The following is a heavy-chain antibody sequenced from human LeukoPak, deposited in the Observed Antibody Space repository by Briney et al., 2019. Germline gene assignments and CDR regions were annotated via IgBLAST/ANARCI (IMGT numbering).Heavy chain of an antibody. D-gene: IGHD4-17*01. CDR1: GGSFSSYY. CDR2: INHSGGT. CDR3: ARERSLGAFDI. J-gene: IGHJ3*02. Sequence: PSETLSLTCAVYGGSFSSYYWGWIRQPPGKGLEWIGEINHSGGTNCNPSLKSRVTISVDTSKNQFSLKLSSVTAADTAVYYCARERSLGAFDIWGQGTMVTVSS. V-gene: IGHV4-34*01.